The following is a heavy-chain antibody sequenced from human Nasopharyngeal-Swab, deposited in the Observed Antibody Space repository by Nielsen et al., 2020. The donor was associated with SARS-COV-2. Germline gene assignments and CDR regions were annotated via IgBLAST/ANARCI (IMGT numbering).Heavy chain of an antibody. CDR1: GYTFTGYY. D-gene: IGHD3-22*01. J-gene: IGHJ4*02. V-gene: IGHV1-2*04. CDR3: ARQSDSSGYYHPFDY. Sequence: ASVKVSCKASGYTFTGYYMHWVRQAPGQGLEWMGWINPNSGGTNYAQKFQGWVTMTRDTSISTAYMELSRLRSDDTALYYCARQSDSSGYYHPFDYWGQGTLVTVSS. CDR2: INPNSGGT.